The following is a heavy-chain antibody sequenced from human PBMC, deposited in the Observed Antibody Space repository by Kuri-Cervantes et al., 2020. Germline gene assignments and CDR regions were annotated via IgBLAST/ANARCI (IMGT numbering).Heavy chain of an antibody. Sequence: ETLSLTCAASGFTFSAYAMRWVRQAPGMGLQWVSGIAGTSGNTYYADSVKGRFTISRDNAKNSLYLQMNSLRAEDTAVYYCASDTYDSSGYYYVDQWGQGTLVTVSS. D-gene: IGHD3-22*01. CDR3: ASDTYDSSGYYYVDQ. CDR1: GFTFSAYA. CDR2: IAGTSGNT. V-gene: IGHV3-21*01. J-gene: IGHJ4*02.